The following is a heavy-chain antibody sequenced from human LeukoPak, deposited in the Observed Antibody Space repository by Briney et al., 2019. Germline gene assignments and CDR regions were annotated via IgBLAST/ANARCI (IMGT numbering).Heavy chain of an antibody. J-gene: IGHJ1*01. CDR1: GGSISSSSYY. CDR3: ARHGCSGGGCPFQH. D-gene: IGHD2-15*01. Sequence: SETLSLTCTVSGGSISSSSYYWGWIRQPPGKGLEWIGSIYYSGSTYYNPSLKSRVTISVDTSKNQFSLELTSVSAADTAVYYCARHGCSGGGCPFQHWGQGALVTVSS. V-gene: IGHV4-39*01. CDR2: IYYSGST.